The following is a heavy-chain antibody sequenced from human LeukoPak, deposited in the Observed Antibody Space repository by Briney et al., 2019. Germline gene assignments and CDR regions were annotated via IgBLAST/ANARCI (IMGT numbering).Heavy chain of an antibody. J-gene: IGHJ4*02. D-gene: IGHD3-10*01. Sequence: SETLSLTCTVSGGSISSGDYYWSWIRQPPGKGLEWIGYIYYSGSTNYNPSLKSRVTISVDTSKNQFSLKLSSVTAADTAVYYCARSPVGVRGVRWRARYFDYWGQGTLVTVSS. CDR3: ARSPVGVRGVRWRARYFDY. CDR2: IYYSGST. V-gene: IGHV4-30-4*01. CDR1: GGSISSGDYY.